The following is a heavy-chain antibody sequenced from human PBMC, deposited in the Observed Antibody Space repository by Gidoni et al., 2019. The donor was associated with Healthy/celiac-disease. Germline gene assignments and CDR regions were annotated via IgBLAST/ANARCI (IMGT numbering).Heavy chain of an antibody. D-gene: IGHD2-2*02. CDR1: GFTFSSYA. CDR2: IAYDGSNK. V-gene: IGHV3-30-3*01. CDR3: ARAYQLLYTFDS. J-gene: IGHJ4*02. Sequence: QVQLVESGGGVVQPGRSLRLSCAAAGFTFSSYAMHWVRQAPGKGLEWVAVIAYDGSNKYYADSVKGRFTISKDNSKNTLYLQMNSRRGEDTAVYYCARAYQLLYTFDSWGQGTLVTVSS.